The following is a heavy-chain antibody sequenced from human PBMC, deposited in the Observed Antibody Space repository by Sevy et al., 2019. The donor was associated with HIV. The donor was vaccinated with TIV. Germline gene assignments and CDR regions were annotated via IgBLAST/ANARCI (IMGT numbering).Heavy chain of an antibody. CDR3: AKDLAVAGPLLYYFDY. D-gene: IGHD6-19*01. CDR1: GFTFDDYG. CDR2: ISWNSRSM. V-gene: IGHV3-9*01. J-gene: IGHJ4*02. Sequence: GGSLRLSCAASGFTFDDYGMHWVRQAPGKGLEWVSGISWNSRSMGYADFVKGGFTISRDSAKNSLYLQMNSLRPEDTALYYCAKDLAVAGPLLYYFDYWGQGTLVTVSS.